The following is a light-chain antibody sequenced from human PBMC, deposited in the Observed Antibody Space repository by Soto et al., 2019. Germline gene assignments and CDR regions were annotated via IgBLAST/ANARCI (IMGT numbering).Light chain of an antibody. J-gene: IGKJ1*01. Sequence: EIVLTQSPATLSLSPVSRATLSCRASQSVSSYLAWYQQKPGRAPRLLIYDASTRATGIPARFSGSGSGTDFTLTISSLQPEDFATYYCQQSYSTPWTFGQGTKVDIK. V-gene: IGKV3-11*01. CDR3: QQSYSTPWT. CDR1: QSVSSY. CDR2: DAS.